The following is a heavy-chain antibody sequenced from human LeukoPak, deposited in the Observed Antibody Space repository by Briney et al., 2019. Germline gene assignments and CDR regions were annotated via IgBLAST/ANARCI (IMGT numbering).Heavy chain of an antibody. J-gene: IGHJ4*02. V-gene: IGHV4-4*02. CDR3: ARRLSWFRDY. Sequence: PSETLSLTCAVSGGSISSNNWWSWVRQAPGGRLEWIGEIFHSGSTIYNPSLKSRVTMSVDKSTNQFSLKLNSVTAADTALYYCARRLSWFRDYWGQGTLVIVSS. D-gene: IGHD6-13*01. CDR1: GGSISSNNW. CDR2: IFHSGST.